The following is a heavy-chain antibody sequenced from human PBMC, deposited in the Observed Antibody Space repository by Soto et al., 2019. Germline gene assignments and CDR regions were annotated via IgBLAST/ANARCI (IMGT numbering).Heavy chain of an antibody. J-gene: IGHJ3*02. CDR2: INHSGST. CDR3: ARRRITIFGGAFDI. V-gene: IGHV4-34*01. CDR1: GGSFSGYH. Sequence: SETLSLTCAVYGGSFSGYHWSWIRQPPGKGLEWIGEINHSGSTNYNPSLKSRVTISVDTSKNQFSLKLSSVTAADTAVYYCARRRITIFGGAFDIWGQGTMVTVSS. D-gene: IGHD3-3*01.